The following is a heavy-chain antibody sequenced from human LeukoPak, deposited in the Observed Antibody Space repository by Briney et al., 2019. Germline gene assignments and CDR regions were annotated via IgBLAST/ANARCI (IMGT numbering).Heavy chain of an antibody. V-gene: IGHV4-30-2*01. CDR3: ARELWFANAPGSWLDP. CDR2: IFHTGST. J-gene: IGHJ5*02. D-gene: IGHD3-10*01. CDR1: GDSISSGAYS. Sequence: PSETLSLTCVVFGDSISSGAYSWSWIRQPPGKGLEWIGYIFHTGSTFYNPSLKSRVTISVDNSKNQFSLRLSSVTAADPAVYYCARELWFANAPGSWLDPWGQGTLVTVSS.